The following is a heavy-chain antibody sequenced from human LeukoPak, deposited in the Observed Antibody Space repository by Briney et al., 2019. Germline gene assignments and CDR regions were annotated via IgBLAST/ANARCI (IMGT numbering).Heavy chain of an antibody. Sequence: GGSLRLSCAASGFTFSSYAMHWVRQAPGKGLEWVAVISYDGSNKYYADSVKGRFTISRDNSKNTLYLQMNSLRAEDTAVYYCARDGKECSSTSCYTVPFDYWGQGTLVTVSS. V-gene: IGHV3-30*01. CDR2: ISYDGSNK. J-gene: IGHJ4*02. D-gene: IGHD2-2*02. CDR1: GFTFSSYA. CDR3: ARDGKECSSTSCYTVPFDY.